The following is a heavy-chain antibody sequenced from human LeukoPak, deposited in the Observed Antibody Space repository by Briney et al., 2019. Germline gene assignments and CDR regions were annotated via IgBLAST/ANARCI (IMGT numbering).Heavy chain of an antibody. V-gene: IGHV4-34*01. CDR2: INHSGST. D-gene: IGHD7-27*01. J-gene: IGHJ4*02. CDR3: ARANWGTYYFDY. CDR1: GGSFSGYY. Sequence: SSETLSLTCAVYGGSFSGYYWSWIRQPPGKGLEWIGEINHSGSTNYNPSLKSRVTISVDTSKNQFSLKLSSVTAADTAVYYCARANWGTYYFDYWGQGTLVTVSS.